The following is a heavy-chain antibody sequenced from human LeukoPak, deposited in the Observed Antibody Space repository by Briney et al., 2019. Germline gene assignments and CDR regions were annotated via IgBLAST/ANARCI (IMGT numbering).Heavy chain of an antibody. Sequence: ASVKVSCKASGYTFTSYYMHWVRQAPGQGLEWMGIINPNGGSTSYAQKFQGRVTMTRNTSTSTVYMELSSLRSEDTAVYYCARDDSSGYRPFYWGQGTLVTVSS. D-gene: IGHD3-22*01. J-gene: IGHJ4*02. CDR2: INPNGGST. CDR1: GYTFTSYY. V-gene: IGHV1-46*03. CDR3: ARDDSSGYRPFY.